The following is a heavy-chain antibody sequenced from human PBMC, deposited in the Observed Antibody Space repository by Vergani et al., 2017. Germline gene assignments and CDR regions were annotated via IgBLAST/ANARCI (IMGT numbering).Heavy chain of an antibody. Sequence: EVQLLESGGGLVQPGGSLRLSCAASGFTFSSYAMSWVRQAPGKGLEWVSAISGSGGSTYYADSVKGRFTISRDNSKNTLYLKMNSLRAEDTAVYYCARVQTYYYDSSGRPNAFDIWGQGTMVTVSS. CDR3: ARVQTYYYDSSGRPNAFDI. CDR1: GFTFSSYA. V-gene: IGHV3-23*01. J-gene: IGHJ3*02. CDR2: ISGSGGST. D-gene: IGHD3-22*01.